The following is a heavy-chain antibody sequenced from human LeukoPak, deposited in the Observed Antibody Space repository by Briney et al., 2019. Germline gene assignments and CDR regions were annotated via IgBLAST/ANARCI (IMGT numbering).Heavy chain of an antibody. Sequence: GAPVKVSCKASGYTFTSYDINWVRQATGQGLEWMGWMNPNSGNTGYAQKFQGRVTMTRNTSISTAYMELSSLRSEDTAVYYCARASYDFWSGYYFNWFDPWGQGTLVTVSS. D-gene: IGHD3-3*01. V-gene: IGHV1-8*01. CDR1: GYTFTSYD. CDR2: MNPNSGNT. J-gene: IGHJ5*02. CDR3: ARASYDFWSGYYFNWFDP.